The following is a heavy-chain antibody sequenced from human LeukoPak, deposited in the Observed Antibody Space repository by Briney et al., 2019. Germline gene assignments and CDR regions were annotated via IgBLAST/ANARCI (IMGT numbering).Heavy chain of an antibody. V-gene: IGHV4-59*01. D-gene: IGHD2-15*01. J-gene: IGHJ5*02. CDR2: IYYSGST. Sequence: SETLSLTCTVSGGSISSYYWSWIRQPPGKGLEWIGYIYYSGSTNYNPSLKSRVTISVDTSKNQFSLKLNSVTAADTAIYYCTRGSRYCSSGSCYGWFDPWGQGTLVTVSS. CDR1: GGSISSYY. CDR3: TRGSRYCSSGSCYGWFDP.